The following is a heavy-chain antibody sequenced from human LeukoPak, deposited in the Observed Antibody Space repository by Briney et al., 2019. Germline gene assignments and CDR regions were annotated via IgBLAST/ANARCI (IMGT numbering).Heavy chain of an antibody. CDR2: ISSSSSYI. D-gene: IGHD4-17*01. CDR1: GFTFSSYS. V-gene: IGHV3-21*01. Sequence: GGSLRLSCAASGFTFSSYSMNWVRQAPGKGLEWVSSISSSSSYIYYADSVKGRFTISRDNAKNSLYLQMNSLRAEDTAVYYCARVRGDYGDHYYFDYWGQGTLVTVSS. CDR3: ARVRGDYGDHYYFDY. J-gene: IGHJ4*02.